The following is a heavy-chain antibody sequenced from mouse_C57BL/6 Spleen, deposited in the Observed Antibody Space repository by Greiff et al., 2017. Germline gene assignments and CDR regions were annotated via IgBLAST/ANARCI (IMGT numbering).Heavy chain of an antibody. V-gene: IGHV1-26*01. CDR1: GYTFTDYY. D-gene: IGHD4-1*01. J-gene: IGHJ2*01. CDR3: ARANSYYCDY. CDR2: ITPNNGGT. Sequence: EVQLQQSGPELVKPGASVKISCKASGYTFTDYYMNWVKQSHGTSLEWIGDITPNNGGTSSNQQLKGKATLTVDKSSSTAYMELRSLTSEDSAVYYCARANSYYCDYWGQGTTLTVAS.